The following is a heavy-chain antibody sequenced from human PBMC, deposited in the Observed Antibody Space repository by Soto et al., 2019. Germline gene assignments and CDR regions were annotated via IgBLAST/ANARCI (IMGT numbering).Heavy chain of an antibody. CDR3: ASYGSGSYSAFDI. D-gene: IGHD3-10*01. CDR2: IIPILGIA. V-gene: IGHV1-69*02. Sequence: VKVSCKASGGTFSSYTISWVRQAPGQGLEWMGRIIPILGIANYAQKFQGRVTITADKSTSTAYMELSSLRSEDTAVYYCASYGSGSYSAFDIWGQGTMVTVSS. CDR1: GGTFSSYT. J-gene: IGHJ3*02.